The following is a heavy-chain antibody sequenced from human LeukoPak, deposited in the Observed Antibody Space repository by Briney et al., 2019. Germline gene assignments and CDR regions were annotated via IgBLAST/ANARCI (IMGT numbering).Heavy chain of an antibody. V-gene: IGHV3-30*02. CDR3: AKDLSYKFDS. CDR1: GFTFSSYA. CDR2: IGDDGSNN. J-gene: IGHJ4*02. D-gene: IGHD5-24*01. Sequence: GGSLRLSCAASGFTFSSYAMHWVRQAPGKGLEWVGFIGDDGSNNYYGDSVKGRFTISRDNSKNTLYLQMNSLRAEDTAVYYCAKDLSYKFDSWGQGTLVTVSS.